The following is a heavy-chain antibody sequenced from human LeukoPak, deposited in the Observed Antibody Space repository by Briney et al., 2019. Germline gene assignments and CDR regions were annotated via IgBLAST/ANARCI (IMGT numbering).Heavy chain of an antibody. V-gene: IGHV1-2*02. CDR2: INPNTGGI. D-gene: IGHD1-26*01. Sequence: GASGKVSCKASGYTFTGYYIHWMRQAPGQGLEYMGWINPNTGGIYYVQKFQGRVTMTRDTSFITTYMEVTRLRSDDTAAYSCARDGGTVGSPYYFEYWGQGTLVTVSS. CDR1: GYTFTGYY. J-gene: IGHJ4*02. CDR3: ARDGGTVGSPYYFEY.